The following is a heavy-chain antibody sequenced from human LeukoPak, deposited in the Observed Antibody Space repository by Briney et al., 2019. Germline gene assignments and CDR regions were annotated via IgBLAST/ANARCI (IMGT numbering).Heavy chain of an antibody. J-gene: IGHJ4*02. CDR3: ARQLHGDYTVFAY. V-gene: IGHV4-38-2*01. CDR2: IYHSGST. CDR1: GYSVSSGYY. Sequence: SETLSLTCAVSGYSVSSGYYWGWIRQPPGKGLEWIGSIYHSGSTYYNPPLESRVTISVDTSKNQFSLKLSSVTAADTAVYYCARQLHGDYTVFAYWGQGTLVTVSS. D-gene: IGHD4-17*01.